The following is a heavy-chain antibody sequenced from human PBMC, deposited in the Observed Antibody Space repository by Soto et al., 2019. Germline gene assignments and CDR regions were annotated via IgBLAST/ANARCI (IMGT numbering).Heavy chain of an antibody. Sequence: SEDLSHTCTVSGGSISSDDWSWIRQPPGKGLEWIGYIYYSGSTNYNPSLKSRVTISVDTSKNQFSLKLSSVTAADTAVYYCARDRYDSSGYVIIDAFDIWGQGTMVT. J-gene: IGHJ3*02. D-gene: IGHD3-22*01. V-gene: IGHV4-59*12. CDR2: IYYSGST. CDR3: ARDRYDSSGYVIIDAFDI. CDR1: GGSISSDD.